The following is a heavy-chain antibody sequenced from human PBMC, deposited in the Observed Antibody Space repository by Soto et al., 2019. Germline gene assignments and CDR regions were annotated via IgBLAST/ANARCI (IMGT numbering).Heavy chain of an antibody. CDR1: GVSISNTEW. D-gene: IGHD2-8*01. V-gene: IGHV4-4*02. CDR3: AKWHPLNP. CDR2: VHPSGNT. J-gene: IGHJ5*02. Sequence: QVQVQESGPGLVKPSGTLSLTCTVSGVSISNTEWWRWVRQPPGKGLEWMGEVHPSGNTNYNPSLKGRVTMSVDKSKNQLSLMLRSVTAADTAIYYCAKWHPLNPWGQGTLVTVSS.